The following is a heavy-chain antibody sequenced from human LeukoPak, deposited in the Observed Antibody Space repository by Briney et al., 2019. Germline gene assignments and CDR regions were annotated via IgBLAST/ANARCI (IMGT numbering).Heavy chain of an antibody. J-gene: IGHJ4*02. D-gene: IGHD6-25*01. CDR2: ISYDGSNK. V-gene: IGHV3-30-3*01. CDR1: GFTFSSYA. Sequence: PGGSLRLSCAASGFTFSSYAMHWVRQAPGKGLGWVAVISYDGSNKYYADSVKGRFTISGDNSKNTLYLQMNSLRAEDTAVYYCARVHLQRGYDYWGQGTLVTVSS. CDR3: ARVHLQRGYDY.